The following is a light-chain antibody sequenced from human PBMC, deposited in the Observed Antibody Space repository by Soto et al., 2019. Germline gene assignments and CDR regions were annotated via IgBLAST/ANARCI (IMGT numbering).Light chain of an antibody. J-gene: IGKJ5*01. Sequence: EIVIRQSPATLSVTPRERATLSCRASQSVSSNLAWYQQKPGRAPRLLIYDISNRATGVPARFSGSGSETEFTLTIRSLQSEDFAVYYCQQHNQWPNTFGQGTRLEVK. V-gene: IGKV3-15*01. CDR1: QSVSSN. CDR2: DIS. CDR3: QQHNQWPNT.